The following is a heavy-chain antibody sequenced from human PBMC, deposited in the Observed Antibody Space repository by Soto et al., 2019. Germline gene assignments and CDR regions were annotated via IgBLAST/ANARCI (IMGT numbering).Heavy chain of an antibody. V-gene: IGHV6-1*01. D-gene: IGHD6-6*01. CDR2: TYYRSKWYN. CDR1: GDSVSSNSAA. Sequence: SQTLSLTCAISGDSVSSNSAAWNWIRQSPSRGLEWLGRTYYRSKWYNDYAVSVKSRITINPDTSKNQFSLQLNSVTPEDTAVYYCASREQLAPAHDSYYGMDVWGQGATVTVSS. CDR3: ASREQLAPAHDSYYGMDV. J-gene: IGHJ6*02.